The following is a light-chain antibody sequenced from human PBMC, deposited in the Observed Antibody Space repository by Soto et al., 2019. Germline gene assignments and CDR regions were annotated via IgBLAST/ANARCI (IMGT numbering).Light chain of an antibody. J-gene: IGKJ1*01. V-gene: IGKV1-5*03. CDR1: QTISSW. Sequence: DIQMTQSPSTLSGSVGDRGTIACRASQTISSWLGWYQQKLGKAPKLLVYKASTLKSGVTSRFSGSGSGTEFTLTISSLQPDDFATKYSQHYSSYSEAFDQGTKV. CDR3: QHYSSYSEA. CDR2: KAS.